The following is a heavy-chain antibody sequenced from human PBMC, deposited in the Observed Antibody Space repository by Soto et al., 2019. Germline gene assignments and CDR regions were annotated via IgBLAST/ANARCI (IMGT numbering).Heavy chain of an antibody. J-gene: IGHJ4*02. CDR3: ANPIPQTGTPFGF. CDR1: GFTFSNVA. Sequence: QLLESGGGFVQPGGSLRLSCVASGFTFSNVAMAWVRQAPGEGLEWISAISGSGDDTFYADAMKGRFTISRENSKDTLSLQINSLRAEDTAVYYSANPIPQTGTPFGFWGQGNLVTVSS. D-gene: IGHD1-1*01. CDR2: ISGSGDDT. V-gene: IGHV3-23*01.